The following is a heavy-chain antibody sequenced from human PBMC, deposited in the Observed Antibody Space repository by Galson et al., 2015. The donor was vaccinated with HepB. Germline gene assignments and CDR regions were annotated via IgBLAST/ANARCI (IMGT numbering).Heavy chain of an antibody. CDR3: AKGDDYSKRRYMDV. CDR1: GFTFSSYG. V-gene: IGHV3-30*18. D-gene: IGHD4-11*01. J-gene: IGHJ6*03. Sequence: SLRLSCAASGFTFSSYGMHWVRQAPGKGLEWVAVISYDGSNKYYADSVKGRFTISRDNSKNTLYLQMNSLRAEDTAVYYCAKGDDYSKRRYMDVWGKGTTVTVSS. CDR2: ISYDGSNK.